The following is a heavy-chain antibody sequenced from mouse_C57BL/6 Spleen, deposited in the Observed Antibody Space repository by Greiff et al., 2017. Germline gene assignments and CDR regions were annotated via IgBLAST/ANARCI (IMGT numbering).Heavy chain of an antibody. D-gene: IGHD3-2*02. CDR1: GFTFSDYG. CDR3: AIDSSGYVNAMDY. Sequence: EVMLVESGGGLVKPGGSLKLSCAASGFTFSDYGMHWVRQAPEKGLEWVAYISSGSSTIYYADTVKGRFTISRDNAKNTLFLQMTSLRSEDTAMYYCAIDSSGYVNAMDYWGQGTSVTVSS. J-gene: IGHJ4*01. V-gene: IGHV5-17*01. CDR2: ISSGSSTI.